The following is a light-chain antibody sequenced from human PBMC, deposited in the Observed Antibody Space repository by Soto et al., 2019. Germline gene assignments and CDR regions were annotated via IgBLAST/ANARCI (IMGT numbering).Light chain of an antibody. CDR2: DVE. Sequence: QSALTQPASVSGSPGQSITISCTGTSSDVGGYNYVSWYQQPPGKAPKLMIYDVENRPSGVSSRFSGSKSGNTASLTISGLQAEDEADYYCRSYTSSTSHVVFGGGTKLTVL. CDR3: RSYTSSTSHVV. CDR1: SSDVGGYNY. J-gene: IGLJ2*01. V-gene: IGLV2-14*01.